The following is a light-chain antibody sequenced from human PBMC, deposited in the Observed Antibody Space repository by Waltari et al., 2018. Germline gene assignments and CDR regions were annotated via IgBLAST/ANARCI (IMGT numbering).Light chain of an antibody. CDR2: KDS. CDR3: QSADNSGTPVV. CDR1: TLPKQF. J-gene: IGLJ2*01. V-gene: IGLV3-25*03. Sequence: SYDLTQPPSVSVSPGQTARITCSGNTLPKQFAYWYQQKPGQAPVLMIYKDSERPSVIPERVSGSSSGTTVMLTISGVQAEDEADYYCQSADNSGTPVVFGGGTKLTVL.